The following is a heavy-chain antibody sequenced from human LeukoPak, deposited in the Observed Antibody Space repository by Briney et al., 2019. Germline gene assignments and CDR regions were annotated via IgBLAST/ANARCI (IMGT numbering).Heavy chain of an antibody. D-gene: IGHD3-10*01. CDR2: FDPEDGET. V-gene: IGHV1-24*01. Sequence: ASVKVSCKVSGYTLTELSMHWVRQAPGKGLEWMGGFDPEDGETIYAQKFQGRVTITADESTSTAYMELSSLRSEDTAVYYCARVLLWFGELFQEAFDIWGQGTMVTVSS. J-gene: IGHJ3*02. CDR1: GYTLTELS. CDR3: ARVLLWFGELFQEAFDI.